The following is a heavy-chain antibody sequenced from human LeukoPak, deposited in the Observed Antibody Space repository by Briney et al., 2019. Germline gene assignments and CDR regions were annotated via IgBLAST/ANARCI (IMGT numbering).Heavy chain of an antibody. D-gene: IGHD3-10*01. CDR1: GFTLSTYD. CDR3: AREMSGSNDAFDI. J-gene: IGHJ3*02. V-gene: IGHV3-13*01. Sequence: PGGFLRLSCAASGFTLSTYDMHWLRQVTGEALEWVSMIYVAGNTYYTGSVKGRFTISRENAKNSLYLQMHGLTAGDTAVYYCAREMSGSNDAFDIWGPGTMVTVSS. CDR2: IYVAGNT.